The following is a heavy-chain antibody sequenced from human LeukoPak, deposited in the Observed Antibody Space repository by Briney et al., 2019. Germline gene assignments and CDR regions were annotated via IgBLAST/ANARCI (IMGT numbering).Heavy chain of an antibody. CDR1: GFTFSTYG. D-gene: IGHD2-21*02. Sequence: GGSLRLTCAASGFTFSTYGMTWVRQAPGRGLEWVSGISGSGGSTYYADSVKGRFTISRDNSKNTLYLQMNSLRAEDTAVYYCAKGEPGRYCGGDCTDYWGQGTLVTVSS. V-gene: IGHV3-23*01. J-gene: IGHJ4*02. CDR3: AKGEPGRYCGGDCTDY. CDR2: ISGSGGST.